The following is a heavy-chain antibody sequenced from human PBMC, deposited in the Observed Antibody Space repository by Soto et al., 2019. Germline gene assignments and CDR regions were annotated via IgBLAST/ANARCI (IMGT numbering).Heavy chain of an antibody. CDR2: IGYDGRNK. Sequence: PGGALSLSSTSSGFTFSSYGMHWVRQAPGKGHVRAAVIGYDGRNKYYADSEKDRFTISRDTSKNTLYLQMNSLRAEDTAVYYCARDNRYSPYYYYGMDVWGQGT. CDR1: GFTFSSYG. J-gene: IGHJ6*02. D-gene: IGHD3-9*01. CDR3: ARDNRYSPYYYYGMDV. V-gene: IGHV3-33*01.